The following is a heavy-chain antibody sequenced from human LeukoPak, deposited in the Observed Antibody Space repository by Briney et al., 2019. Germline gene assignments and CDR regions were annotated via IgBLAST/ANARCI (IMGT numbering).Heavy chain of an antibody. CDR1: GFIVSNNY. V-gene: IGHV3-53*01. CDR3: AKDPHFGYSYGYPESYYGMDV. J-gene: IGHJ6*02. CDR2: LYNAGST. D-gene: IGHD5-18*01. Sequence: PGGSLRLSCVASGFIVSNNYMSWVRQAPGKGLEWVLVLYNAGSTYYADSVKGRFTISRDNSKNTLYLQMNSLRAEDTAVYYCAKDPHFGYSYGYPESYYGMDVWGQGTTVTVSS.